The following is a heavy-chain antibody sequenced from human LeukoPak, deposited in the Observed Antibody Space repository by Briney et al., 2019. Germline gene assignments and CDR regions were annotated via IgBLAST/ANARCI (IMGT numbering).Heavy chain of an antibody. CDR1: GGSISSYY. CDR2: IYTSGST. Sequence: SETVSLTCTVSGGSISSYYWSWIRQPAGKGLEWIGRIYTSGSTNYNPSLKSRVTMSVDTSKNQFSLKLSSVTAADTAVYYCARESYLNYYYYYMDVWGKGTTVTISS. J-gene: IGHJ6*03. D-gene: IGHD2/OR15-2a*01. V-gene: IGHV4-4*07. CDR3: ARESYLNYYYYYMDV.